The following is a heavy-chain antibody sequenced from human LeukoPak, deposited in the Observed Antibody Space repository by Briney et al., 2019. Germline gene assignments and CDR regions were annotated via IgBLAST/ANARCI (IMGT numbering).Heavy chain of an antibody. CDR3: AKDIVGGSGSYCQFDY. V-gene: IGHV3-9*01. Sequence: PGRSLRLSCAASGFTFDDYAMHWVRQAPGKGLEWVSGISWNSGSIGYADSVKGRFTISRDNAKNSLYLQMNSLRAEDTALYYCAKDIVGGSGSYCQFDYWGQGTLVTVSS. J-gene: IGHJ4*02. D-gene: IGHD3-10*01. CDR2: ISWNSGSI. CDR1: GFTFDDYA.